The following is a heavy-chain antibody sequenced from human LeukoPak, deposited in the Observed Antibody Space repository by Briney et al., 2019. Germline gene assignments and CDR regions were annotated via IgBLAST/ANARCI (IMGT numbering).Heavy chain of an antibody. Sequence: PGGSLRLSCAASGFTVSSNYMSWVRQAPGKGLEWVSVIYSGGSTYYADSVKGRFTISRDNAKNTLYLQMNSLRAEDTAVYYCARDHRGSGSTYYYYYMDVWGKGTTVTISS. CDR3: ARDHRGSGSTYYYYYMDV. CDR1: GFTVSSNY. D-gene: IGHD3-10*01. V-gene: IGHV3-53*01. CDR2: IYSGGST. J-gene: IGHJ6*03.